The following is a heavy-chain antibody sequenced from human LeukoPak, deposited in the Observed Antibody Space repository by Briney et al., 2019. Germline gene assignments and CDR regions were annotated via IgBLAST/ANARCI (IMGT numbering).Heavy chain of an antibody. V-gene: IGHV4-34*01. CDR2: INHSGST. CDR1: GGSFSGYY. Sequence: PSETLSLTCAVYGGSFSGYYWSWIRQPPGKGLEWIGEINHSGSTYYNPSLKSRVTISVDTSKNQFSLRLSSVTAADTALYYCAYSGSYGHLGYWGQGIPATVSS. J-gene: IGHJ4*02. CDR3: AYSGSYGHLGY. D-gene: IGHD1-26*01.